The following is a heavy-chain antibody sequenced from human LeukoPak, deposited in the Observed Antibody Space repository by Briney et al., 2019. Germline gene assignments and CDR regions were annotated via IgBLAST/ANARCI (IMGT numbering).Heavy chain of an antibody. Sequence: GGSLRLSCVTSGFTFSTYAMTWVRQAPGKGPEWVSSISSSSSYIYYADSVKGRFTISRDNAKNSLYLQMNSLRAEDTAVYYCARDHNSYDGGYYYYMDVWGKGTTVTVSS. D-gene: IGHD2-8*01. CDR1: GFTFSTYA. CDR2: ISSSSSYI. V-gene: IGHV3-21*01. CDR3: ARDHNSYDGGYYYYMDV. J-gene: IGHJ6*03.